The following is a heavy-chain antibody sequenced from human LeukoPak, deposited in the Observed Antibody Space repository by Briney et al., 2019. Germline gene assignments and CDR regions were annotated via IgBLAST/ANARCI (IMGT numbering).Heavy chain of an antibody. CDR2: ISWNSGSI. Sequence: GGSLRLSCAASGFTFSSYAMSWVRQAPGKGLEWVSGISWNSGSIGYADSVKGRFTISRDNAKNSLYLQMNSLRAEDTALYYCAKDAYDFWSGSFDYWGQGTLVTVSS. CDR1: GFTFSSYA. CDR3: AKDAYDFWSGSFDY. J-gene: IGHJ4*02. V-gene: IGHV3-9*01. D-gene: IGHD3-3*01.